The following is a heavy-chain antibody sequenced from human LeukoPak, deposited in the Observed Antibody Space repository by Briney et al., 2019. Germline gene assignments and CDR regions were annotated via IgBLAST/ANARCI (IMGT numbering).Heavy chain of an antibody. CDR3: ARLRVQQLASSYYMDV. J-gene: IGHJ6*03. D-gene: IGHD6-13*01. CDR1: GDSATTTNFY. CDR2: LYYGVNT. V-gene: IGHV4-39*01. Sequence: SETLSLTCIVSGDSATTTNFYWGWIRQAPGKGLEWIGSLYYGVNTYYKPSLKSRVTISVDTSLNQFSLILTSVTAADTGMYYCARLRVQQLASSYYMDVWGKGTTVTVSS.